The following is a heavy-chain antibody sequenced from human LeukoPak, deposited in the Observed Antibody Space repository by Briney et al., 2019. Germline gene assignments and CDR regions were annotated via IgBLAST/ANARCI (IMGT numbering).Heavy chain of an antibody. V-gene: IGHV1-8*02. J-gene: IGHJ5*02. D-gene: IGHD2-15*01. CDR3: ARGYCSGGSCYRRRAIDP. CDR1: GYTFGAYY. Sequence: ASVKVSCKTSGYTFGAYYLHWVRQAPGQGLEWMGWMNPNSGNTGYAQKFQGRVTMTRNTSISTAYMELSSLRSEDTAVYYCARGYCSGGSCYRRRAIDPWGQGTLVTVSS. CDR2: MNPNSGNT.